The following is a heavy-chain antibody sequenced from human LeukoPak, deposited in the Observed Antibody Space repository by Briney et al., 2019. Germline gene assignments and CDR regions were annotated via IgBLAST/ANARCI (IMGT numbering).Heavy chain of an antibody. J-gene: IGHJ4*02. D-gene: IGHD2-8*01. CDR1: GGSISSYY. V-gene: IGHV4-4*07. Sequence: PSETLSLTCTVSGGSISSYYWSWIRQPAGKGLEWIGRIYTSGSTNYNPSLKSRVTISVDTSKNQFSLKLSSVTAADTAVYYCARGPIRPMVYATQFDYWGQGTLVTVSS. CDR2: IYTSGST. CDR3: ARGPIRPMVYATQFDY.